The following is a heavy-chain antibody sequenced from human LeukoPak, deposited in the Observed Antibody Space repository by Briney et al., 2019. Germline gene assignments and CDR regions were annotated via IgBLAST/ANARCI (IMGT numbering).Heavy chain of an antibody. CDR1: GGSFSGYY. Sequence: SETLSLTCAVYGGSFSGYYWSWIRQPPGKGLEWIGEINHSGSTNYNPSLKSRVTISVDTSKNQFSLKLSSVTAADMAVYYCARGGGYGDYAKAWGQGTLVTVSS. CDR2: INHSGST. J-gene: IGHJ5*02. CDR3: ARGGGYGDYAKA. D-gene: IGHD4-17*01. V-gene: IGHV4-34*01.